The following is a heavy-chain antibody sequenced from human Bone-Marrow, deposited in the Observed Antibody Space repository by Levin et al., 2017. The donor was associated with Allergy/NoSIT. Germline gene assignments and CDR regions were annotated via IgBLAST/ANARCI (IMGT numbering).Heavy chain of an antibody. D-gene: IGHD3-10*01. CDR1: GFTFSSYG. J-gene: IGHJ2*01. V-gene: IGHV3-30*18. CDR3: AKTPSGVWFGELLSQYGYFDL. CDR2: ISYDGSNK. Sequence: GGSLRLSCAASGFTFSSYGMHWVRQAPGKGLEWVAVISYDGSNKYYADSVKGRFTISRDNSKNTLYLQMNSLRAEDTAVYYCAKTPSGVWFGELLSQYGYFDLWGRGTLVTVSS.